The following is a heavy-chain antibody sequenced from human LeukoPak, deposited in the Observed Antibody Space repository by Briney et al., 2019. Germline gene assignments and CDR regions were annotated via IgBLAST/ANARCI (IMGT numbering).Heavy chain of an antibody. CDR2: INPNSGGT. CDR3: ARGLHHYDSSGYSRYYFDY. V-gene: IGHV1-2*02. CDR1: GYTFTGYY. Sequence: ASVKVSCKASGYTFTGYYMHWVRQAPGQGLEWMGWINPNSGGTNYAQKFQGRVTMTRDTSISTAYMELSRLRSDDTAVYYCARGLHHYDSSGYSRYYFDYWGQGTLVTVSS. D-gene: IGHD3-22*01. J-gene: IGHJ4*02.